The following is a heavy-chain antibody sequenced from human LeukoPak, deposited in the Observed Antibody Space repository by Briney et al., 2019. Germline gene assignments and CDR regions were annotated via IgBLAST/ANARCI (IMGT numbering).Heavy chain of an antibody. CDR3: ARSMVTIPIPGGY. CDR1: GFTFSSYS. CDR2: ITSSGRYI. Sequence: GGSLRLSCAASGFTFSSYSMNWVRQAPGKGLEWVSSITSSGRYIYYADSVKGRFTISRDNSENSLYLQMDSLTAEDTAVYYCARSMVTIPIPGGYWGQGTLVTVSS. V-gene: IGHV3-21*01. J-gene: IGHJ4*02. D-gene: IGHD5-24*01.